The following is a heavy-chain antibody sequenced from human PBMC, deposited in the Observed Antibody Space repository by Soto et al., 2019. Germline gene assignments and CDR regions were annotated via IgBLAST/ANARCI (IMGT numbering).Heavy chain of an antibody. CDR1: GDSVSGNSAA. CDR3: ARGGAAAGLQYYYYYGMDV. D-gene: IGHD6-13*01. V-gene: IGHV6-1*01. Sequence: SETLSLTCAISGDSVSGNSAAWNWIRQSPSRGLEWLGRTYYRSKWYNDYAVSVKSRITINPDTSKNQFSLQLNSVTPEDTAVYYCARGGAAAGLQYYYYYGMDVWGQGTTVTVSS. J-gene: IGHJ6*02. CDR2: TYYRSKWYN.